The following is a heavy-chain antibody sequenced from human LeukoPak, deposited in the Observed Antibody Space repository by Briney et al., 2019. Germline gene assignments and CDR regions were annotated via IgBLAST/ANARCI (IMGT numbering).Heavy chain of an antibody. V-gene: IGHV1-3*01. Sequence: ASVKVSCKAPGYTFISYTLHWVRQAPGQRFEWIGWIDAGNGDTRYSQKFQGRVTITRDTSASTAYIELRSLRSEDTAMYYCARGSTSDWPLDHWGQETLVTISS. CDR1: GYTFISYT. CDR3: ARGSTSDWPLDH. D-gene: IGHD2-2*01. CDR2: IDAGNGDT. J-gene: IGHJ4*02.